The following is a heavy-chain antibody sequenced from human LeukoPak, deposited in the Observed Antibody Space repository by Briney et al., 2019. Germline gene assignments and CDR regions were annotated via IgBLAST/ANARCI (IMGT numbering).Heavy chain of an antibody. D-gene: IGHD3-22*01. V-gene: IGHV1-2*02. CDR2: INPNSGGT. J-gene: IGHJ4*02. CDR3: ARIRSYYYDNSEFDY. Sequence: ASVKVSCKASGYTFTGYYMHWVRQAPGQGLEWMGWINPNSGGTNYAQKFQGRVTMTRDTSISTAYMELSRLMSDDTAIYYCARIRSYYYDNSEFDYWGQGTQVTVSS. CDR1: GYTFTGYY.